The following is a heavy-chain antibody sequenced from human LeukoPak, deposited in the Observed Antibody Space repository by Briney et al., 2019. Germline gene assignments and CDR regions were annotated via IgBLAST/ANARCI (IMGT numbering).Heavy chain of an antibody. CDR3: ARSIAVAGKVNYFDY. CDR1: GGSISSYY. D-gene: IGHD6-19*01. V-gene: IGHV4-4*07. J-gene: IGHJ4*02. CDR2: IYTSGST. Sequence: SEILSLTCTVSGGSISSYYWSWIRQPAGKGLEWIGRIYTSGSTNYNPSLKSRVTMSVDTSKNQFSLKLSSVTAADTAVYYCARSIAVAGKVNYFDYWGQGTLVTVSS.